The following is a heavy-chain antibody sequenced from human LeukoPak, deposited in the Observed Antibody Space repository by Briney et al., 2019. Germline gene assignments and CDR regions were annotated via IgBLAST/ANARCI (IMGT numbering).Heavy chain of an antibody. V-gene: IGHV4-39*01. J-gene: IGHJ5*02. CDR1: GGSISSSSYY. D-gene: IGHD2-2*02. CDR3: ARIVLGYCSSTSCYTWFDP. Sequence: SETLSLTCTVSGGSISSSSYYWSWIRQPPGEGLEWIGSIYYSGSTYYNPSLKSRVTISVDTSKNQFSLKLSSVTAADTAVYYCARIVLGYCSSTSCYTWFDPWGQGTLVTVSS. CDR2: IYYSGST.